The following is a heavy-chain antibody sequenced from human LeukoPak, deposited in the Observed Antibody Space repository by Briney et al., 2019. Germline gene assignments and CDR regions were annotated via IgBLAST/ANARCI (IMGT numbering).Heavy chain of an antibody. CDR3: AKEVWRSNWNYDY. D-gene: IGHD1-7*01. V-gene: IGHV4-4*02. CDR2: IYHTGLT. J-gene: IGHJ4*02. CDR1: GGSITNINW. Sequence: SETLSLTCDVSGGSITNINWWSWVRQSPGKGLEWIGEIYHTGLTKYNPSLQSRVIMSVDRSKNQFSLNMTSVTAADTAIYYCAKEVWRSNWNYDYWGQGTLVTVSS.